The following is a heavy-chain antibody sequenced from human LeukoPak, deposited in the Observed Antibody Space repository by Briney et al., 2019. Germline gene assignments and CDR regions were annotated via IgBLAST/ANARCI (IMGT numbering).Heavy chain of an antibody. V-gene: IGHV3-11*04. D-gene: IGHD2-15*01. CDR3: ARDFAGYCSGGGCLYYFDY. CDR2: ISSRGSTM. CDR1: GFTFSDYY. Sequence: PGGSLRLSCAASGFTFSDYYMSWIRQAPGKGLEWVSYISSRGSTMYYPDSVKGRFTISGDNAKNSLYLQMNSLRAEDTAVYYCARDFAGYCSGGGCLYYFDYWGQGTLVTVSS. J-gene: IGHJ4*02.